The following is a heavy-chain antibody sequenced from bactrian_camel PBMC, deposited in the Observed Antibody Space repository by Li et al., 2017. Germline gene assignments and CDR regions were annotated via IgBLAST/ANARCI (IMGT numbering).Heavy chain of an antibody. V-gene: IGHV3S9*01. D-gene: IGHD2*01. CDR2: IDADGET. CDR1: GYDYSDYC. Sequence: HVQLVESGGGSVQAGGSLILSCVASGYDYSDYCMGWFRQRPGHEREGVASIDADGETSYVDSVKGRFTVSRDNGKDSVYLQMDSLKLEDTAMYYCAADFGPYCSGPYLARRANFEGQGTQVTVS. J-gene: IGHJ4*01.